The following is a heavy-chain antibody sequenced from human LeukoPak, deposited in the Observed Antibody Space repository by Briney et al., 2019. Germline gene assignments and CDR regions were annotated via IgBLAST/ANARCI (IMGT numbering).Heavy chain of an antibody. V-gene: IGHV1-69*05. Sequence: GASVKVSCKASGGTFSRYAMSWVRQAPGQGLEWIGGIIPIFGTASFAQRFQGRVTMTTDTSTSTAYMELRSLRSDDTAVYYCARVRDYGGIGEDYWGQGTLVTVSS. J-gene: IGHJ4*02. D-gene: IGHD3-16*01. CDR3: ARVRDYGGIGEDY. CDR2: IIPIFGTA. CDR1: GGTFSRYA.